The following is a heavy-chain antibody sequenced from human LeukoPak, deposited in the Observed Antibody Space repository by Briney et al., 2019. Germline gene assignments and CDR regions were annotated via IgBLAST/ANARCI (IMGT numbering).Heavy chain of an antibody. V-gene: IGHV3-33*01. D-gene: IGHD6-13*01. CDR2: MWADGSKI. CDR3: VRGQGSSWSWFAP. Sequence: GSLRLSCAASGFTFSHYGIHWVRPGPGKGLEWLTVMWADGSKIYYADSVKGRFTISRDNSKDTTFLQMNSLRVEDTAVYYCVRGQGSSWSWFAPWGQGTLVTVSP. CDR1: GFTFSHYG. J-gene: IGHJ5*02.